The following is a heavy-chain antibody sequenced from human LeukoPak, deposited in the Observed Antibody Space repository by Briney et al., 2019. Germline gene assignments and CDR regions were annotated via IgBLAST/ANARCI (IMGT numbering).Heavy chain of an antibody. CDR3: AREVTKGYYYDSSGLNWFDP. J-gene: IGHJ5*02. CDR2: INSDGSST. Sequence: GGSLRLSCAASGFTFSSYWMHWVRQAPGKGLVWVSRINSDGSSTSYADSVKGRFTISRDNAKNTLYLQMNSLRAEDTAVYYCAREVTKGYYYDSSGLNWFDPWGQGTLVTVSS. D-gene: IGHD3-22*01. V-gene: IGHV3-74*01. CDR1: GFTFSSYW.